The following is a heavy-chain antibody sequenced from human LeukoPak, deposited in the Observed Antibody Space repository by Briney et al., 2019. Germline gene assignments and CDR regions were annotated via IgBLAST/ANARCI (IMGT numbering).Heavy chain of an antibody. J-gene: IGHJ3*02. CDR3: ARAYCSSTSCYEAGYGGYDLGDAFDI. Sequence: PSETLSLTCAVSGGSTSSGGYSWSWIRQPPGKGLEWIGYIYHSGSTYYNPSLKSRVTISVDRSKNQFSLKLSSVTAADTAVYYCARAYCSSTSCYEAGYGGYDLGDAFDIWGQGTMVTVSS. V-gene: IGHV4-30-2*01. D-gene: IGHD2-2*01. CDR1: GGSTSSGGYS. CDR2: IYHSGST.